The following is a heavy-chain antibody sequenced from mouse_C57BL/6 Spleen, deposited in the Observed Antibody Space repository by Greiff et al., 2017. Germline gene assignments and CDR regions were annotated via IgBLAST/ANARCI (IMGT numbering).Heavy chain of an antibody. CDR1: GYAFSSYW. Sequence: QVQLKESGAELVKPGASVKISCKASGYAFSSYWMNWVKQRPGKGLEWIGQIYPGDGDTNYNGKFKGKATLTADKSSSTAYMQLSSLTSEDSAVYFCVSNYDYAMDYWGQGTSVTVSS. J-gene: IGHJ4*01. D-gene: IGHD2-5*01. V-gene: IGHV1-80*01. CDR2: IYPGDGDT. CDR3: VSNYDYAMDY.